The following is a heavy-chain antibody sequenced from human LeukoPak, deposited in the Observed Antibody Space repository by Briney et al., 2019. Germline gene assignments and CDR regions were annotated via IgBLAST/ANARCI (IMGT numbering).Heavy chain of an antibody. D-gene: IGHD6-13*01. CDR1: GGSFSGYY. V-gene: IGHV4-34*01. J-gene: IGHJ5*02. CDR3: ARIYSSSWFLNWFDP. CDR2: INHSGST. Sequence: SETLSLTCAVYGGSFSGYYWSWIRQPPGKGLEWIGEINHSGSTNYNPSLKSRVTISVDTSKNQFSLKLSSVTAAYTAVYYCARIYSSSWFLNWFDPWGQGTLVTVSS.